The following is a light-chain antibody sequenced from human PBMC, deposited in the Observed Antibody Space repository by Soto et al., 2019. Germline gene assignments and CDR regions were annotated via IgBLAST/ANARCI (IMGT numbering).Light chain of an antibody. J-gene: IGLJ2*01. CDR1: SSDIGGSNF. Sequence: QSALTQPASVSGSPGQSITISCTGTSSDIGGSNFVSWYQQHPGKAPKLLIYVVYRRPPGISIRFSGSRSGTAAHLTISDPHPEDEADYYCASHSIPNTLVVFGSGTKLTVL. V-gene: IGLV2-14*03. CDR2: VVY. CDR3: ASHSIPNTLVV.